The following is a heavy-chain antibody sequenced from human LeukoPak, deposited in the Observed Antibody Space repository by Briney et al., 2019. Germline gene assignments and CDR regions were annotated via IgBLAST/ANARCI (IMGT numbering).Heavy chain of an antibody. Sequence: SVKVSCKASGGTFSSYAISWVRQAPGQGLEWMGRIIPILGIANYAQKFQGRVTMTRNTSISTAYMELSSLRSEDTAVYYCARERGYDPIDYWGQGTLVTVSS. D-gene: IGHD5-12*01. CDR3: ARERGYDPIDY. CDR1: GGTFSSYA. CDR2: IIPILGIA. V-gene: IGHV1-69*04. J-gene: IGHJ4*02.